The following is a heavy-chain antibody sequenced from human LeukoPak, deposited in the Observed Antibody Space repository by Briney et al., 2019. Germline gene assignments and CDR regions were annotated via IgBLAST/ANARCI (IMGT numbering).Heavy chain of an antibody. CDR3: AKDSAYDILTGYGFDY. D-gene: IGHD3-9*01. J-gene: IGHJ4*02. CDR1: GFTFSSYA. Sequence: PGRSLRLSCAASGFTFSSYAMHWVRQAPGKGLEWGAVRSYDGSNKYYADSVKGRFTISRDNSKNTLYLQMNSLRAEDTAVYFCAKDSAYDILTGYGFDYWGQGTLVTVSS. CDR2: RSYDGSNK. V-gene: IGHV3-30-3*02.